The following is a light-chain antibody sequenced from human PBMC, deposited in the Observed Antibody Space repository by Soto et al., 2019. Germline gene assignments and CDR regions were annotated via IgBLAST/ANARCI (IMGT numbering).Light chain of an antibody. CDR1: SSNIGSNT. J-gene: IGLJ1*01. Sequence: QSVLTQPPSASGTPGQIVAISCSGSSSNIGSNTVTWYQQLPGTAPKLLIYSNNQRPSGVPDRFSGSKSGTSASLAISGLQSEDEADYYCAAWDDSLNGSYVFGTGTKVTVL. V-gene: IGLV1-44*01. CDR3: AAWDDSLNGSYV. CDR2: SNN.